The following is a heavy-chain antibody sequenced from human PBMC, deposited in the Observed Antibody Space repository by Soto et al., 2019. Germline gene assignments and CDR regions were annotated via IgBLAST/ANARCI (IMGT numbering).Heavy chain of an antibody. CDR3: ARGQRFSDWFDP. V-gene: IGHV4-4*07. CDR2: IYSSGTT. Sequence: VQLQESGPGLVRASETLSLTCTVSGGSLSGYYWTWIRQPAGKGLEWIGRIYSSGTTKYNPALKRRFTISLDTSKNQFSLSLSSVTATDTAVYYCARGQRFSDWFDPWGPGPWVTVSS. D-gene: IGHD3-3*01. CDR1: GGSLSGYY. J-gene: IGHJ5*02.